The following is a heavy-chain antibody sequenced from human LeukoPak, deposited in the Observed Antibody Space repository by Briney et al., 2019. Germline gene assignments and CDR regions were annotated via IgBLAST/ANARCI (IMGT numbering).Heavy chain of an antibody. D-gene: IGHD3-22*01. Sequence: GESLKISCTGSGYRFTSYSICWVSQMRGKGLEWMEIIYPADSDPTYSPSFQGQYTSSADKSIRTPSLHWSSLKAAHTAMYYCPRHVAGPVIGGPSRGYPDYWGQGTLVTVSS. CDR2: IYPADSDP. V-gene: IGHV5-51*01. CDR1: GYRFTSYS. CDR3: PRHVAGPVIGGPSRGYPDY. J-gene: IGHJ4*02.